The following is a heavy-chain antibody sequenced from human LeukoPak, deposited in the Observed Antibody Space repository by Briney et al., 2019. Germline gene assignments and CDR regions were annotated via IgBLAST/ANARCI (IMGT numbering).Heavy chain of an antibody. CDR2: IYYSGNT. CDR3: ARQTGSGLFILP. CDR1: GVSISSSNSY. V-gene: IGHV4-39*01. J-gene: IGHJ4*02. D-gene: IGHD3/OR15-3a*01. Sequence: SETLSLTCTVSGVSISSSNSYWGWIRQPPGKGLEWIGSIYYSGNTYYNASLKRQVSISIDTSKNQFPLRLTSVTAADTAVYYCARQTGSGLFILPGGQGTLVTVSS.